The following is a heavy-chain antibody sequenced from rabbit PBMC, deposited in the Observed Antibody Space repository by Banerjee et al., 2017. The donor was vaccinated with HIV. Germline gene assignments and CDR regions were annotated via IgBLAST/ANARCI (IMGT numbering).Heavy chain of an antibody. D-gene: IGHD6-1*01. CDR2: IYAGSSGSP. J-gene: IGHJ4*01. Sequence: QSLEESGGDLVKPGASLTLTCTASGFSFSSGYDMCWVRQAPGKGLEWIACIYAGSSGSPYYASWAKGRFTISKTSSTTVTLQMTSLTAADTATYFCARHAYGGFGVADYYFKLWGPGTLVTVS. V-gene: IGHV1S40*01. CDR3: ARHAYGGFGVADYYFKL. CDR1: GFSFSSGYD.